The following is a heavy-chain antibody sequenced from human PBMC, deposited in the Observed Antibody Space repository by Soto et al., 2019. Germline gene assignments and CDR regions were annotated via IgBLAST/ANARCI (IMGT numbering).Heavy chain of an antibody. Sequence: EVQLVESGGGLVKPGRSLRLSCTPSGFTFGDYTLSWFRQAPGKGLEWVGFIRSKAYGGTTEYAATVKGRFTISRDDSKSIAYLQMNSLKTEDTAVYCCTRAHRGGWYADYWGQGALVTVSS. V-gene: IGHV3-49*05. CDR1: GFTFGDYT. D-gene: IGHD6-19*01. CDR3: TRAHRGGWYADY. J-gene: IGHJ4*02. CDR2: IRSKAYGGTT.